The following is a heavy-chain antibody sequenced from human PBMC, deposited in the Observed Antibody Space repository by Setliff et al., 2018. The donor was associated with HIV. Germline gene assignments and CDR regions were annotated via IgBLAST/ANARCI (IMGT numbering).Heavy chain of an antibody. CDR2: INHSGST. Sequence: LSLTCAVYGGSFSGYYWSWIRQPPGKGLEWIGEINHSGSTNYNMSLWSRVAISLDASRNQFSLELISVTAADTAVYYCAGGPGTTSIDYWAQGTLVTVSS. CDR3: AGGPGTTSIDY. V-gene: IGHV4-34*01. CDR1: GGSFSGYY. D-gene: IGHD1-26*01. J-gene: IGHJ4*02.